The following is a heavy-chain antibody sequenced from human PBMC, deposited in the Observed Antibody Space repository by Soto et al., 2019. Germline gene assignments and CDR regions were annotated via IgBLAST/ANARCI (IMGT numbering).Heavy chain of an antibody. Sequence: PRGSLRLSCAASGFTFSSYAMSWVRQAPGKGLEWVSAISGSGGSTYYADSVKGRFTISRDNSKNTLYLQMNSLRAEDTAVYYCAKTVLVVVGPWYFDLWGRGTLVTVSS. CDR3: AKTVLVVVGPWYFDL. CDR2: ISGSGGST. D-gene: IGHD2-15*01. V-gene: IGHV3-23*01. CDR1: GFTFSSYA. J-gene: IGHJ2*01.